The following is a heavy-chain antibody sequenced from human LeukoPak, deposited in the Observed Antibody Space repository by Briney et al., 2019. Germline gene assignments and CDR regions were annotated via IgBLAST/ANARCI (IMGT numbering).Heavy chain of an antibody. CDR3: ARESAYYGSGSYRRSGFDY. D-gene: IGHD3-10*01. CDR1: GGSISSGDYY. Sequence: SQTLSLTCTVSGGSISSGDYYWSWIRQPPGKGLEWIGYIYYSGSTYYNPSLKSRVTISVDTSKNQFSLKLSSVTAADTAVYYCARESAYYGSGSYRRSGFDYWGQGTLVTVSS. V-gene: IGHV4-30-4*08. J-gene: IGHJ4*02. CDR2: IYYSGST.